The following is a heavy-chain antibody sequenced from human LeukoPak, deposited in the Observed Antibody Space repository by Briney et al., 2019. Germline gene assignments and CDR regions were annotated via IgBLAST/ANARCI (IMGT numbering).Heavy chain of an antibody. Sequence: GGSLRLSCAASGFRFSIYGMHWVRQAPGKGLEWVALIWYDGSNKYYADSVKGRFTISRDNSKNTLYLRMNSLRAEDTAVYYCGTVRGPDSSRWYSDYWGQGTLVTVSS. V-gene: IGHV3-33*01. CDR2: IWYDGSNK. CDR1: GFRFSIYG. J-gene: IGHJ4*02. D-gene: IGHD6-13*01. CDR3: GTVRGPDSSRWYSDY.